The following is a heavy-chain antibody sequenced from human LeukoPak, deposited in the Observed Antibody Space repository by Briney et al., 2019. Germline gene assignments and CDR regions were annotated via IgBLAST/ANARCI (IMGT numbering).Heavy chain of an antibody. CDR2: IYSDGKT. V-gene: IGHV4-4*07. J-gene: IGHJ4*02. CDR3: AKGAIPFVQWSHYFNY. D-gene: IGHD3-3*01. Sequence: SETLPLTCSVSGDSFDNYFWSWIRQSAGEGLEWIGRIYSDGKTDYNPSFGSRVTMSVDTAKKQFSLELRSVTAADTAVYYCAKGAIPFVQWSHYFNYWGQGILVTVSS. CDR1: GDSFDNYF.